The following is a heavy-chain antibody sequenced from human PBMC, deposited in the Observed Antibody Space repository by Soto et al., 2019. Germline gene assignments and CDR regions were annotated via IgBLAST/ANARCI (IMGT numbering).Heavy chain of an antibody. CDR3: AHRAAIGDGFDY. CDR2: IYWNDEK. D-gene: IGHD2-2*01. J-gene: IGHJ4*02. V-gene: IGHV2-5*01. CDR1: GFSLSTSGVG. Sequence: QITLKESGPTLVKPTQTLTLTCSFSGFSLSTSGVGVGWIRQPPGKALEWLAFIYWNDEKLYSPSLRSRLTITKDTSKNQVVLTMTNMDSVDTATFFCAHRAAIGDGFDYWGQGTLVTVSS.